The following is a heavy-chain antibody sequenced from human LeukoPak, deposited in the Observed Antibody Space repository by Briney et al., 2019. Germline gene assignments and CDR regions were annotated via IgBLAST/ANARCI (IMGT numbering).Heavy chain of an antibody. D-gene: IGHD3-16*01. Sequence: PGGSLRLSCAASGFTFSSYWMSWVRQAPGKGLEWVGFIRSKAYGGTTEYAASVKGRFTISRDDSKSIAYLQMNSLKTEDTAVYYCTRVVITFGGVTAAYFDYWGQGTLVTVSS. CDR3: TRVVITFGGVTAAYFDY. CDR2: IRSKAYGGTT. V-gene: IGHV3-49*04. J-gene: IGHJ4*02. CDR1: GFTFSSYW.